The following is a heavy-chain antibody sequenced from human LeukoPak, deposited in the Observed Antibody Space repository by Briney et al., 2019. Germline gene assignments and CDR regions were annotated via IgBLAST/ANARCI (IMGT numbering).Heavy chain of an antibody. Sequence: GGSLRLSCAASGFNVNSNYMSWVRQAPGKGLEWVGRITKADDGTTDYAAPVKGRFTISRDDSKNTLYLQMNSLKTEDTALYYCTTLSYVGGYWGQGNLVTVSS. CDR1: GFNVNSNY. CDR3: TTLSYVGGY. J-gene: IGHJ4*02. CDR2: ITKADDGTT. V-gene: IGHV3-15*01. D-gene: IGHD3-16*02.